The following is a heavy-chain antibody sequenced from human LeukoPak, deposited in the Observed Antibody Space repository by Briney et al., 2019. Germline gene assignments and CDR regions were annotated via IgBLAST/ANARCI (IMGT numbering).Heavy chain of an antibody. Sequence: SETLSLTCTVSGGSISSYYWSWIRQPAGKGLEWIGRVYTSGSTNCNPSLKSRVTMSVDTSKNQFSLKLSSVTAADTAVYYCARDRDLYWFDPWGQGTLVTVSS. J-gene: IGHJ5*02. D-gene: IGHD5-24*01. V-gene: IGHV4-4*07. CDR2: VYTSGST. CDR3: ARDRDLYWFDP. CDR1: GGSISSYY.